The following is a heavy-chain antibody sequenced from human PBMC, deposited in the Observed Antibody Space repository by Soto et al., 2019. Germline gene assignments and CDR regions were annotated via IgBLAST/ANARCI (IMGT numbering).Heavy chain of an antibody. J-gene: IGHJ4*02. V-gene: IGHV4-34*01. CDR3: ARGRHILTGYYNSAVNYFDY. Sequence: QVQLQQWGAGLLKPSETLSLTCAVYGGSFSGYYWSWIRQPPGKGLEWIGEINHSGSTNYNPSLKRRVPISVDTSKNQFSLKLSSVTAADTAVYYCARGRHILTGYYNSAVNYFDYWGQGTLVTVSS. CDR1: GGSFSGYY. D-gene: IGHD3-9*01. CDR2: INHSGST.